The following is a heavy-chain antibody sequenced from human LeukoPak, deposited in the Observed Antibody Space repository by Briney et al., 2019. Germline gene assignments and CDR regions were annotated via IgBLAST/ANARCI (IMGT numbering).Heavy chain of an antibody. CDR3: AKVVSGYHFDY. CDR1: GFTFSSYG. J-gene: IGHJ4*02. CDR2: ISGSGGNT. Sequence: QPGGSLRLSCAASGFTFSSYGMSWVRRAPGKGPEWVSGISGSGGNTYYADSVKGRFTISSDNSQNTLYLQMNTLRAEDTAVYYCAKVVSGYHFDYWGQGTLVTVSS. D-gene: IGHD5-12*01. V-gene: IGHV3-23*01.